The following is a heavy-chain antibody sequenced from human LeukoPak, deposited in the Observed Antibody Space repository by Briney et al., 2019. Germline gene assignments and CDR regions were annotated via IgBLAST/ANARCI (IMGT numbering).Heavy chain of an antibody. Sequence: GGSLRPSCVASGFTVSNNHVSWVRRAPGKRLEWVSLIDNVGGTYYADSVKGRFTISRGHSENTLYLQMNSLRAEDTALYYCMGYGGNSFWGQGTLVTVPS. D-gene: IGHD4-23*01. J-gene: IGHJ4*02. V-gene: IGHV3-66*01. CDR3: MGYGGNSF. CDR1: GFTVSNNH. CDR2: IDNVGGT.